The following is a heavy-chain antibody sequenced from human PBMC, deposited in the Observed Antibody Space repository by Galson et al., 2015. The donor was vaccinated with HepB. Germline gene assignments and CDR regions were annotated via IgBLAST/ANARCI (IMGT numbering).Heavy chain of an antibody. Sequence: SLRLSCAASGFTFSSYAMSWVRQAPGKGLEWVSAISGSGGSTYYADSVKGRFTISRDNSKNTLYLQMNSLRAEDTAVYYCAKTRFCSGGSCYSGWFDPWGQGTLVTVSS. CDR3: AKTRFCSGGSCYSGWFDP. CDR2: ISGSGGST. J-gene: IGHJ5*02. CDR1: GFTFSSYA. V-gene: IGHV3-23*01. D-gene: IGHD2-15*01.